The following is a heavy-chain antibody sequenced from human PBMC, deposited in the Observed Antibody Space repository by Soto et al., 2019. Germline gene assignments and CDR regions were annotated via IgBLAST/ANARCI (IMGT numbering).Heavy chain of an antibody. Sequence: EVQLLESGGGLVQPGGSLRLSCEVSGFTFSSYAMSWVRQAPGKGLEWVSAIPGRGSNTYYADSVKGRFTISRDNSKNTLYLLMNSLRAEDTAVYYCAKDESRSGWYTDFDYWGQGTLVTVSS. CDR3: AKDESRSGWYTDFDY. CDR2: IPGRGSNT. CDR1: GFTFSSYA. V-gene: IGHV3-23*01. D-gene: IGHD6-19*01. J-gene: IGHJ4*02.